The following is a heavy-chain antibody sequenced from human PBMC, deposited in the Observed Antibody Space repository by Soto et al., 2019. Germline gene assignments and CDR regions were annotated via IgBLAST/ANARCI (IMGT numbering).Heavy chain of an antibody. J-gene: IGHJ5*02. CDR1: GFTFSSYA. D-gene: IGHD6-19*01. CDR2: ISYDGSNK. CDR3: ARDSGRGWYMKESAGFDP. V-gene: IGHV3-30-3*01. Sequence: QVQLVESGGGVVQPGRSLRLSCAASGFTFSSYAMHWVRQAPGKGLEWVAVISYDGSNKYYADSVKGRFTISRDNSKNTLYLQMNSLKAEDTAVYYCARDSGRGWYMKESAGFDPWGQGTLVTVSS.